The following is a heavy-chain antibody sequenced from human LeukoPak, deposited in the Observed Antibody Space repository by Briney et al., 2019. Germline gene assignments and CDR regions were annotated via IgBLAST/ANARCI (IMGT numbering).Heavy chain of an antibody. CDR2: MNPNSGNT. D-gene: IGHD6-13*01. V-gene: IGHV1-8*01. CDR1: GYTFTSYD. CDR3: ARRPHSSSWYWDYYYGMDV. J-gene: IGHJ6*02. Sequence: ASVKVSCKASGYTFTSYDINWVRQATGQALEWMGCMNPNSGNTGYAQKFQGRVTMTRNTSISTAYMELSSLRSEDTAVYYCARRPHSSSWYWDYYYGMDVWGQGTTVTVSS.